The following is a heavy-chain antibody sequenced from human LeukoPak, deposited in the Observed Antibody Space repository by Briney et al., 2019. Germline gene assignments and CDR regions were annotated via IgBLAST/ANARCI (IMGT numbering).Heavy chain of an antibody. CDR2: IYTSGST. CDR3: ARDRPPYYDFWSGYEDAFDI. J-gene: IGHJ3*02. V-gene: IGHV4-4*07. D-gene: IGHD3-3*01. Sequence: SETLSLTCTVSGGSISSYYWSWIRQPAGKGLEWIGRIYTSGSTNYNPSLKSRVTISVDTSKNQFSLKLSSVTAADTAVYYCARDRPPYYDFWSGYEDAFDIWGQGTMVTVSS. CDR1: GGSISSYY.